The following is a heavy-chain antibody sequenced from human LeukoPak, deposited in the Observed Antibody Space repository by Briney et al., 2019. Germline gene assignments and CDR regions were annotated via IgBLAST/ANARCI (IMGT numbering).Heavy chain of an antibody. CDR1: GYSFTSYW. Sequence: GESLKISCKGSGYSFTSYWIGWVRQMPGKGLKWMGIIYPGDSDTRYSPSFQGQVTTSADKSISTAYLQWSSLKASDTAMYYCARRPSATGADFDYWGQGTLVTVSS. D-gene: IGHD7-27*01. CDR2: IYPGDSDT. CDR3: ARRPSATGADFDY. V-gene: IGHV5-51*01. J-gene: IGHJ4*02.